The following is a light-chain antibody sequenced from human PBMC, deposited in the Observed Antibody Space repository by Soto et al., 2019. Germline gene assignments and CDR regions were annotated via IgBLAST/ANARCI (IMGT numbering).Light chain of an antibody. CDR2: SAS. CDR1: QYISTY. V-gene: IGKV1-6*02. Sequence: IQMTQSPSSLSASVGDRVTITCRASQYISTYLNWYRQKSGKAPEVLIYSASTLQSGVPSRFSGRGSGTDFTLTIIGLQPEDFATYYCLQDFNYPWTFGQGTKVEI. CDR3: LQDFNYPWT. J-gene: IGKJ1*01.